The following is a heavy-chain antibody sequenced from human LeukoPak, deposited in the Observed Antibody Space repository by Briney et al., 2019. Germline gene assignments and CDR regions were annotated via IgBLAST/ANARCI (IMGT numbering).Heavy chain of an antibody. D-gene: IGHD3-22*01. V-gene: IGHV4-31*03. CDR3: ASNYYDSSGTREPDELTFDY. J-gene: IGHJ4*02. CDR1: VGSISSGGYY. CDR2: IYYSGST. Sequence: PSETLSLTCTFSVGSISSGGYYWSWIRQYPGKGLEWIGYIYYSGSTYYNPSLKSRVTISVDTSKNQFSLKLSSVTAADTAVYYCASNYYDSSGTREPDELTFDYWGQGTLVTVSS.